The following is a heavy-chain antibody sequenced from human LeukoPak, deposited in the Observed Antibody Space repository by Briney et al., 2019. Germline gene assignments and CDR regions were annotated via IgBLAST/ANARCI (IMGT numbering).Heavy chain of an antibody. J-gene: IGHJ3*02. V-gene: IGHV3-23*01. CDR3: AKWMVRRDFWSGAFDI. D-gene: IGHD3-3*01. CDR1: GFTFSSYA. CDR2: ISGSGYNS. Sequence: GESLRLSCAASGFTFSSYAMTWVRQAPGKGLEWVSAISGSGYNSYHADSVKGRFTISRDNSKSTLFLQMNSLRAEDTAIYYCAKWMVRRDFWSGAFDIWGQGTMVTV.